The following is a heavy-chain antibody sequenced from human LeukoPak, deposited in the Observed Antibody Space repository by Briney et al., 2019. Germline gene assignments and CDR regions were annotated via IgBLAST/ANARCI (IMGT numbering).Heavy chain of an antibody. J-gene: IGHJ4*02. Sequence: SEPLSLICTVSGGSISSYYWRWIRQPPGRGLEGIGYIYYSGSTNYNPSLKSRVTISVDTSKNQFSLKLSSVTAADTAVYYCAGAYYDSSGYFDYWGQGTLVTVSS. V-gene: IGHV4-59*01. CDR2: IYYSGST. CDR3: AGAYYDSSGYFDY. D-gene: IGHD3-22*01. CDR1: GGSISSYY.